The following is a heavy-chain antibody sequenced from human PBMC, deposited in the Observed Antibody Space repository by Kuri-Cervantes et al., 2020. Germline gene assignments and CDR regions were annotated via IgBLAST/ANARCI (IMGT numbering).Heavy chain of an antibody. CDR2: IKSKTDGGTT. CDR3: AKVRWSVPPHYGMDV. D-gene: IGHD6-13*01. V-gene: IGHV3-15*01. J-gene: IGHJ6*02. Sequence: GGSLRLSCAASGFTFDDYAMHWVRQAPGKGLEWVGRIKSKTDGGTTDYAAPVKGRFTISRDDSKNTLYLQMNSLRVEDTAIYYCAKVRWSVPPHYGMDVWGQGTTVTVSS. CDR1: GFTFDDYA.